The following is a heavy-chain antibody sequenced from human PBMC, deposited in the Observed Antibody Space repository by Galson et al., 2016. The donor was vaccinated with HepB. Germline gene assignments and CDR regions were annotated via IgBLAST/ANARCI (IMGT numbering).Heavy chain of an antibody. CDR1: GGSISSNNW. V-gene: IGHV4-4*02. D-gene: IGHD2-8*01. CDR3: ARALSVSNWFEP. J-gene: IGHJ5*02. Sequence: SETLSLTCAVSGGSISSNNWWTWVRQPPGKGLEWIGEIYHSGSTNYNPSLKSRVTISVDKYKNQFSLKLSSVTAADTAVYFCARALSVSNWFEPWGLGTLVTISS. CDR2: IYHSGST.